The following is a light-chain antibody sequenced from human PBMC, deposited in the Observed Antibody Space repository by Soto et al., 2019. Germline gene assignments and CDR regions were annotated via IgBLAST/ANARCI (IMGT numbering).Light chain of an antibody. CDR3: QQLSSYPVT. CDR2: AAS. Sequence: GDRVTITCRASQDIGIYLAWYQQKPGKAPNLLIYAASSLQRGAPSRFSGSGSGTDFTLTIRSLQPEDFATYHCQQLSSYPVTFGQGTKVDIK. J-gene: IGKJ1*01. CDR1: QDIGIY. V-gene: IGKV1-9*01.